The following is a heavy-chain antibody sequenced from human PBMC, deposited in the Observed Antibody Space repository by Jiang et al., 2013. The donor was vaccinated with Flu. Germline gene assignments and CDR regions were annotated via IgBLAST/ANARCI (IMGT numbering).Heavy chain of an antibody. CDR3: ARDYCLSSGCLTNFDY. D-gene: IGHD6-19*01. V-gene: IGHV4-30-2*04. J-gene: IGHJ4*02. CDR2: SA. Sequence: SAHYNRPPTSRVTISVDVSKNQFSLKMTSVTAADTAVYYCARDYCLSSGCLTNFDYWGQGILVTVSS.